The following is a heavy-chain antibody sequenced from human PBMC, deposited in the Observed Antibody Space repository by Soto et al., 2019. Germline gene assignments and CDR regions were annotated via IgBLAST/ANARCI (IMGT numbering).Heavy chain of an antibody. CDR2: IMPVFATP. V-gene: IGHV1-69*12. CDR3: ARDKDRQQLGGNYYYILDV. J-gene: IGHJ6*02. D-gene: IGHD3-3*02. CDR1: GVTFSTSA. Sequence: VQLVQSGAEVKKPGSSVKVSCKASGVTFSTSAISWVRQAPGLGLEWVGGIMPVFATPDYAQKFQGRVTITADESTTTAYLELTSLRTDDTAVYYCARDKDRQQLGGNYYYILDVWGQGTPITVSS.